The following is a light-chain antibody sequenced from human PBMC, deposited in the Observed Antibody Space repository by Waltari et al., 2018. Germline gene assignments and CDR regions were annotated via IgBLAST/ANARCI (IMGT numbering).Light chain of an antibody. CDR3: CSYAGGSTYV. CDR1: IIDVGGYNL. J-gene: IGLJ1*01. Sequence: QSPLIHLAPVPGSPGQSLPIPSTGPIIDVGGYNLVSWYQQHPGKAPKLMIYEGSKRPSGVSNRFSGSKSGNTASLTISGLQAEDEADYYCCSYAGGSTYVFGTGTKVTVL. CDR2: EGS. V-gene: IGLV2-23*01.